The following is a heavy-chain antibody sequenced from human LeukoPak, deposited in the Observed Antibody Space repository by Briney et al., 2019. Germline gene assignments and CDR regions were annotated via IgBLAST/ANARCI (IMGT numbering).Heavy chain of an antibody. CDR2: ISSSSSYI. Sequence: PGGSLRLSCAASGFTFSSYSMNWVRQAPGKGLEWVSSISSSSSYIYYADSVKGRFTISRDNTKNSLYLQMNSLRAEDTAVYYCARDGLKVVEPKVGARFTGVAFDIWGQGTMVTVSS. V-gene: IGHV3-21*01. CDR1: GFTFSSYS. D-gene: IGHD1-26*01. CDR3: ARDGLKVVEPKVGARFTGVAFDI. J-gene: IGHJ3*02.